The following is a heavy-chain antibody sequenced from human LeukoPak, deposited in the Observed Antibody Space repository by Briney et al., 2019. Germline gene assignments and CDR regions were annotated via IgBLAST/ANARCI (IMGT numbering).Heavy chain of an antibody. V-gene: IGHV4-59*08. CDR2: MFYGGTT. CDR1: GDSLSRSS. J-gene: IGHJ2*01. Sequence: SETLSLTCTVSGDSLSRSSWGWLRQSPGGGVEWSGYMFYGGTTNHNPSLKGRVTMSMVTSKDQFSLSLSSVTAADTAVYFCVRHWVHDFGGSDWYFDLWGRGTLVTVSS. CDR3: VRHWVHDFGGSDWYFDL. D-gene: IGHD4-23*01.